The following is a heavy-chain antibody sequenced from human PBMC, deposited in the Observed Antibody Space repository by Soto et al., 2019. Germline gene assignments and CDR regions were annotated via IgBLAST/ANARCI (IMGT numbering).Heavy chain of an antibody. CDR3: ASDVWDCSGDSCYSFDY. Sequence: QVQLVQSGAEGKKPGAAVKVSCKAYSYSYGISWVRQAPGQGLEWLGWISAYNGGTNYAQKFRARLTLTTDTSTRTAYMELRSLRSEDTAVYYCASDVWDCSGDSCYSFDYWGQGTLVTVSS. V-gene: IGHV1-18*01. J-gene: IGHJ4*02. D-gene: IGHD2-15*01. CDR1: SYSYG. CDR2: ISAYNGGT.